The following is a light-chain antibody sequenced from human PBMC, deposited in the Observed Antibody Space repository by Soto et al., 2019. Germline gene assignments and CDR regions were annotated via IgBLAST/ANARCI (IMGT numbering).Light chain of an antibody. Sequence: EIVMTQSPATLSVSPGERATLSCRASQSVSSNLAWYQQKPGQAPRLLIYGASTRATGIPARFSGSGSGTEFTLTISSLQSEDFAVYYCQQYNNWPHSGFGPGTKVDIK. CDR3: QQYNNWPHSG. CDR2: GAS. V-gene: IGKV3-15*01. J-gene: IGKJ3*01. CDR1: QSVSSN.